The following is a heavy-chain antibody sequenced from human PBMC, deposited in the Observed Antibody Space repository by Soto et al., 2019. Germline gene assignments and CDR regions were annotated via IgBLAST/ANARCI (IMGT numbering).Heavy chain of an antibody. CDR1: GFTFSSYG. CDR3: ARPQATYSSSWDYFDY. V-gene: IGHV3-33*01. CDR2: IWYDGSNK. D-gene: IGHD6-13*01. J-gene: IGHJ4*02. Sequence: GESLKISCAASGFTFSSYGMHWVRQAPGKGLEWVAVIWYDGSNKYYADSVKGRFTISRDNSKNTLYLQMNSLRAEDTAVYYCARPQATYSSSWDYFDYWGQGTLVTVSS.